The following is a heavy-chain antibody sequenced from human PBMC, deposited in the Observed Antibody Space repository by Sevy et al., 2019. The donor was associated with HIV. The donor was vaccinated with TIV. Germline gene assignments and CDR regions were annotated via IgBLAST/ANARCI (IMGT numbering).Heavy chain of an antibody. D-gene: IGHD3-22*01. CDR1: GGSISSYY. CDR2: IYYSGST. Sequence: SETLSLTCTVSGGSISSYYWSWIRQPPGKGLEWIGYIYYSGSTNYNPSLKSRVTISVDTSKNQLSLKLSSVTAADTAVYYCARVGGYYDSSGDTYDYWGQGTLVTVSS. V-gene: IGHV4-59*01. CDR3: ARVGGYYDSSGDTYDY. J-gene: IGHJ4*02.